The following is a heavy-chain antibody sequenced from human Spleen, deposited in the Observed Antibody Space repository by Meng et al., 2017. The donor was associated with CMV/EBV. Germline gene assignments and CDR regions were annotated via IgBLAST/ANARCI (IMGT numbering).Heavy chain of an antibody. CDR2: ITHTGST. Sequence: SETLSLTCTVYGGSFSAYYWSWIRQPPGKGLEWIGEITHTGSTNYNPSLRSRVTISVDTSKNQFSLKLNSVTAADTAVYYCARLDRALGRVVAATPNWFDPWGQGTLVTVSS. D-gene: IGHD2-15*01. CDR1: GGSFSAYY. J-gene: IGHJ5*02. V-gene: IGHV4-34*01. CDR3: ARLDRALGRVVAATPNWFDP.